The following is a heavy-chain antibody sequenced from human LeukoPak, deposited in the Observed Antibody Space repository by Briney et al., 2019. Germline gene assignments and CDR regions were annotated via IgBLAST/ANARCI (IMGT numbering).Heavy chain of an antibody. V-gene: IGHV1-18*01. CDR2: ISAYNGNT. Sequence: ASVKVSCKASGYTFTSYGISWVRQAPGQGLEWMGWISAYNGNTNYAQKPQGRVTMTTDTSTSTAYMELRSLRSDDTAVYYCARDRWSGATGDYHYYYGMDVWGQGTTVIVSS. J-gene: IGHJ6*02. D-gene: IGHD1-26*01. CDR1: GYTFTSYG. CDR3: ARDRWSGATGDYHYYYGMDV.